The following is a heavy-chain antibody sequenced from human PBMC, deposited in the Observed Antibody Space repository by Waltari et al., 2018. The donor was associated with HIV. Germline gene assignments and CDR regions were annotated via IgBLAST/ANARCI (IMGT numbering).Heavy chain of an antibody. D-gene: IGHD5-18*01. CDR3: ASLPTEGQPPRVF. J-gene: IGHJ4*02. CDR1: GYSWSRFS. V-gene: IGHV3-21*06. Sequence: EVPLVESGGGVVQPGRSLRLSCTASGYSWSRFSMHWIRKVPGKGLEWVSAISNRSDFINYADSVKGRFTIYRDNAANSLYLQMNALRNEDTAVYFCASLPTEGQPPRVFWGQGIIVTVSS. CDR2: ISNRSDFI.